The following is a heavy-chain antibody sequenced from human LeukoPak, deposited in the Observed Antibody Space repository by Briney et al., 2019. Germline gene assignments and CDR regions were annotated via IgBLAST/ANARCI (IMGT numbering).Heavy chain of an antibody. D-gene: IGHD4-23*01. CDR1: GFTFSSYA. Sequence: GGSLTLSCAASGFTFSSYAMHSVRQPPGKGLEWVAVTSHDETKKAYADSGKGRFTSSRDNSKNTLYLQMNSLRGDDTAVYHCARCGNYCYGEVWLDYWGQGTPVTVSS. J-gene: IGHJ4*02. V-gene: IGHV3-30*04. CDR2: TSHDETKK. CDR3: ARCGNYCYGEVWLDY.